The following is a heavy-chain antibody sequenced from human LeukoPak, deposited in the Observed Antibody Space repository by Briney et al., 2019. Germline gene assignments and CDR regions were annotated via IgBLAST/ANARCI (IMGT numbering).Heavy chain of an antibody. D-gene: IGHD5-18*01. CDR2: ISAYNGNT. Sequence: ASVKVSCKASGYTFTSYGISWVRQAPGQGLEWMGWISAYNGNTNYAQKLQGRVTMTTDTSTSTAYMELRSLRSDDTAVYYCARDPGYSYGPHNNWFDPWGQGTLVTVSS. J-gene: IGHJ5*02. CDR3: ARDPGYSYGPHNNWFDP. V-gene: IGHV1-18*01. CDR1: GYTFTSYG.